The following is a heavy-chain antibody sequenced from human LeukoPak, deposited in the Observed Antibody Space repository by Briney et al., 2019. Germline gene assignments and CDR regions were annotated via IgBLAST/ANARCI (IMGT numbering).Heavy chain of an antibody. CDR3: AGIPDVLMVYSHAFDI. Sequence: SETLSLTCAVSGYSITSGYYWGWIRQPPGKGLEWIGSIYHSGSTYYNPSVKSRVTISVDTSKNQFSLKLSSVTAADTAVYYCAGIPDVLMVYSHAFDIWGQGTMVTVSS. J-gene: IGHJ3*02. CDR2: IYHSGST. D-gene: IGHD2-8*01. CDR1: GYSITSGYY. V-gene: IGHV4-38-2*01.